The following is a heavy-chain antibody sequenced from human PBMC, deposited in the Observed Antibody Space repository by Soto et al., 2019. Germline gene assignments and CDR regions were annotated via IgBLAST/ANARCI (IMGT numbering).Heavy chain of an antibody. V-gene: IGHV1-18*01. Sequence: ASVKVSCKASGYTFPSYGIGGVRQAPGQGLEWMGWISAYNGNTNYPQKLQGRVTMTVDTSTTTAYMELRSLTSDGRAVYYCAKNGQPPYYYYGMDVWGQGTTVTVSS. CDR1: GYTFPSYG. D-gene: IGHD2-8*01. CDR3: AKNGQPPYYYYGMDV. J-gene: IGHJ6*02. CDR2: ISAYNGNT.